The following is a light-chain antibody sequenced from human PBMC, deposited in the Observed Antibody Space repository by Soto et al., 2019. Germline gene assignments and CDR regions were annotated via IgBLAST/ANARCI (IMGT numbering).Light chain of an antibody. CDR3: QQYDSPLPLT. CDR2: WAS. J-gene: IGKJ4*01. CDR1: QSVLYSSNNKNY. V-gene: IGKV4-1*01. Sequence: DIVMTQSPDSLAVSLGERATINCKSSQSVLYSSNNKNYLAWYQQKAGQPPKLLIYWASTRESGVPDRFSGSGSGTDFTLTISSLQAEDVAVYYCQQYDSPLPLTFGGGTKVDIK.